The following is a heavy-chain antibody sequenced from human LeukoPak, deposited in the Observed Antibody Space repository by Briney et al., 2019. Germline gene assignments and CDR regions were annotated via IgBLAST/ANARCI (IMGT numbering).Heavy chain of an antibody. CDR1: GDSVSSNSAG. Sequence: SQTLSLTCAISGDSVSSNSAGWSWIRQSPSRGLEWLGRTYYRSKWYNDYAISVKSRITINPDTSKNQFSLQLNSVTPEDTAVYYRARGGGAIASWGQGTLVTVSS. V-gene: IGHV6-1*01. D-gene: IGHD3-16*01. CDR2: TYYRSKWYN. J-gene: IGHJ5*02. CDR3: ARGGGAIAS.